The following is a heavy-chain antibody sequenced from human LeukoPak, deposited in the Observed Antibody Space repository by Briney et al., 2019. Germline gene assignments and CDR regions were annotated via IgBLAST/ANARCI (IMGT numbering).Heavy chain of an antibody. CDR1: GGTSSSYA. CDR2: IIPIFGTA. Sequence: SVKVSCKASGGTSSSYAISWVRQAPGQGLEWMGGIIPIFGTANYAQKFQGRVTITADKSTSTAYTELSSLRSEDTAVYYCARHLSSGWLFDYWGQGTLVTVSS. D-gene: IGHD6-19*01. J-gene: IGHJ4*02. V-gene: IGHV1-69*06. CDR3: ARHLSSGWLFDY.